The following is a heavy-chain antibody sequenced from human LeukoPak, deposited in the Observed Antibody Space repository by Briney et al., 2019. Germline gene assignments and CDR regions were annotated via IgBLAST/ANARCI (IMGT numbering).Heavy chain of an antibody. D-gene: IGHD6-13*01. CDR2: ISAYNSNT. CDR1: GYTFTSYG. Sequence: ASVKVSCKASGYTFTSYGISWVRQAPGQGLEWMGWISAYNSNTNYAQELQGRVTMTTDTSTSTAYMELRSLRSDDTAAYYCARDKGSSSWYRVMDYWGQGTLVTVSS. CDR3: ARDKGSSSWYRVMDY. J-gene: IGHJ4*02. V-gene: IGHV1-18*04.